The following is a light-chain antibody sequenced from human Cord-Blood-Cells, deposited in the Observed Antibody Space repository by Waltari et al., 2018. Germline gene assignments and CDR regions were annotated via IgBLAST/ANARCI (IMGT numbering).Light chain of an antibody. CDR1: SQDVGSYKL. CDR2: EGS. V-gene: IGLV2-23*01. Sequence: QSALTQPASVSGSPGQSITISCTGTSQDVGSYKLVSWYQQRPGKAPKLLIYEGSKRPSGVSNRFSGSKSGNTASLTISGLQAEDEADYYCCSYAGSSTYVVFGGGTKLTVL. CDR3: CSYAGSSTYVV. J-gene: IGLJ2*01.